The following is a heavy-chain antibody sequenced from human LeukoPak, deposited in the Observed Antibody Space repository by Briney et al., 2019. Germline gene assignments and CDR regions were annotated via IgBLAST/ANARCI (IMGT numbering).Heavy chain of an antibody. CDR2: ISWNSGSI. J-gene: IGHJ4*02. CDR1: GFTFDDYA. V-gene: IGHV3-9*01. D-gene: IGHD1-26*01. Sequence: QTGRSLRLSCAASGFTFDDYAMHWVRQAPGKGLEWVSGISWNSGSIGYADSVKGRFTVSRDNAKNSLYLQMNSLRAEDTALYYCAKDIGGAVWELPLDYWGQGTLVTVSS. CDR3: AKDIGGAVWELPLDY.